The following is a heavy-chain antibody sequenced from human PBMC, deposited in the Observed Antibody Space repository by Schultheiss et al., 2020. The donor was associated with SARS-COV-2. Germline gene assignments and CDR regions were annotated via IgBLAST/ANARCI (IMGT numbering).Heavy chain of an antibody. J-gene: IGHJ4*02. CDR1: GFTFSSYS. CDR2: IKSKTDGGTT. Sequence: GGSLRLSCAASGFTFSSYSMNWVRQAPGKGLEWVGRIKSKTDGGTTDYAAPVKGRFTISRDDSKNTLYLQMNSLKTEDTAVYYCTTPGYSSGWYVQDWGQGTLVTVSS. CDR3: TTPGYSSGWYVQD. D-gene: IGHD6-19*01. V-gene: IGHV3-15*01.